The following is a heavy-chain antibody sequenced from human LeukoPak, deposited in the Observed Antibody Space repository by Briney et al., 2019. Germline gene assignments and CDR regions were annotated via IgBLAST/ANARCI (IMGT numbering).Heavy chain of an antibody. Sequence: GGSLRLSCVASGFTFSNYAMSWVRQAPGKGLEWVSGIGGSGGTTYYADSVKGRFTLSRDNSENTLYLQMNSLRAEDTAVYYCAKGKSVAADEAFDIWGQGTMVTVSS. CDR2: IGGSGGTT. J-gene: IGHJ3*02. D-gene: IGHD6-19*01. V-gene: IGHV3-23*01. CDR3: AKGKSVAADEAFDI. CDR1: GFTFSNYA.